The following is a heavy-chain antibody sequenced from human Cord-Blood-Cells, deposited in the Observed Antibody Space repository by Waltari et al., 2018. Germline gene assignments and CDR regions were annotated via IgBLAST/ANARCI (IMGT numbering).Heavy chain of an antibody. CDR2: MNPNSGNT. Sequence: QVPMVPSGAEVQKPGASVTVSCTASGYTFTSYAINWVRQATGQGLEWMGWMNPNSGNTGYAQKFQGRVTITRNTSISTAYMELSSLRSEDTAMYYCAREASRKAFDIWGQGTMVTVSS. CDR1: GYTFTSYA. CDR3: AREASRKAFDI. V-gene: IGHV1-8*03. J-gene: IGHJ3*02. D-gene: IGHD6-13*01.